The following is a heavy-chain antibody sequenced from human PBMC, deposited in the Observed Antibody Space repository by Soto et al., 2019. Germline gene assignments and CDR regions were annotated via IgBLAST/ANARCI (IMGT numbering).Heavy chain of an antibody. CDR3: ARGQRYSYGYAY. Sequence: PSETLSLTCAVYGGSFSGYYWSWIRQPPGKGLEWIGEINHSGSTNYNPSLKSRVTISVDTSKNQFSLKLSSVTAADTAVYYCARGQRYSYGYAYWGQGTLVTVS. CDR2: INHSGST. V-gene: IGHV4-34*01. J-gene: IGHJ4*02. CDR1: GGSFSGYY. D-gene: IGHD5-18*01.